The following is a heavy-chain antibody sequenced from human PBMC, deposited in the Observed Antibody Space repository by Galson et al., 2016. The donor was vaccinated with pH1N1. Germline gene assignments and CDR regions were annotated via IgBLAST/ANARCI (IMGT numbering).Heavy chain of an antibody. CDR2: IYTSGST. CDR1: GGSISSGSYY. J-gene: IGHJ4*02. Sequence: TLSLTCTVSGGSISSGSYYWSWIRQPAGKGLEWIGYIYTSGSTYYNPSLKSRVTLSVDTSKNQFSLKLSSVTAADTAVYYCARGQFAELFNYFDYWGQGTLVTVSS. D-gene: IGHD3-10*01. V-gene: IGHV4-31*03. CDR3: ARGQFAELFNYFDY.